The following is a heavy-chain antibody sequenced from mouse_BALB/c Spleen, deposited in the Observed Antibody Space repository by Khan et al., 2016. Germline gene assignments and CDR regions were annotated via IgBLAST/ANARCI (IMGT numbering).Heavy chain of an antibody. V-gene: IGHV5-6-5*01. CDR3: ARGDYGSYGDYFDY. D-gene: IGHD2-1*01. Sequence: EVELVESGGGLVKPGGSLKLSCAASGFTFSSYAMSWVRQTPEKRLEWVASISSGGSTYYPDSVKGRFTISSDNARNILNLQLSSLRSEDTAMSYCARGDYGSYGDYFDYWGQGTTITVSS. J-gene: IGHJ2*01. CDR2: ISSGGST. CDR1: GFTFSSYA.